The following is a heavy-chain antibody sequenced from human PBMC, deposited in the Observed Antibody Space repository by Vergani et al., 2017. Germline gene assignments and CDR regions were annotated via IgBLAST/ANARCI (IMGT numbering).Heavy chain of an antibody. CDR2: INHSGIT. J-gene: IGHJ6*02. CDR1: GGSFSGYY. Sequence: QVQLQQWGAGLLKPSETLSLTCAVYGGSFSGYYWSWIRQPPGKGLEWIGEINHSGITNSNPSLKSRVTISVDTSKNQFSRKLSTVTAADTAVYYCARGRLGVSGSYLGRYYYYCGMDVWGQGTTVTVSS. D-gene: IGHD1-26*01. V-gene: IGHV4-34*01. CDR3: ARGRLGVSGSYLGRYYYYCGMDV.